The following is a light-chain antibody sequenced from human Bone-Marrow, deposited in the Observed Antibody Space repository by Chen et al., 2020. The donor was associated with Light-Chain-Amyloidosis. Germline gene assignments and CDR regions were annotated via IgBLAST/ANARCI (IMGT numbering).Light chain of an antibody. Sequence: DIQMTQSPSTLSASVGDRVTITCRASQSISSWLAWYQQKPGKAPKLLIYKASSLESGVPSRFSGSVSGTAFTLPISSLQPDDFATYYCQQYNSYPLTFGGGTKVEIK. CDR1: QSISSW. J-gene: IGKJ4*01. V-gene: IGKV1-5*03. CDR2: KAS. CDR3: QQYNSYPLT.